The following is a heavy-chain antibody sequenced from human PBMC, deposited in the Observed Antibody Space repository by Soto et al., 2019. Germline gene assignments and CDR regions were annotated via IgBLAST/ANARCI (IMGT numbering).Heavy chain of an antibody. Sequence: GGSLRLSCAASGFTFTSYAMSWVRQAPGKGLEWVSTISGSGGTTYYADFVKGRFTISRDNSKNTLFVQLNSLRAEDTAVYYCAKSGPPGVAARRYYFDYWGQGTLVTVSS. V-gene: IGHV3-23*01. D-gene: IGHD6-6*01. J-gene: IGHJ4*02. CDR3: AKSGPPGVAARRYYFDY. CDR1: GFTFTSYA. CDR2: ISGSGGTT.